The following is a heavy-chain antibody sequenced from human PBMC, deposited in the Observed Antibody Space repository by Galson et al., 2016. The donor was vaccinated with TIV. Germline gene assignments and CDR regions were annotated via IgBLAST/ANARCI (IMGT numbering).Heavy chain of an antibody. CDR2: IIAIFGTT. D-gene: IGHD1-1*01. Sequence: SVKVSCKVSGGIFRSHAISWVRQAPGQGLEWMGGIIAIFGTTDYAQKFQGRFTITADESTSTVYMELSSLRPEDTAVYYCARDHDEIPGFFFDYWGQGTLVIVST. CDR3: ARDHDEIPGFFFDY. V-gene: IGHV1-69*13. CDR1: GGIFRSHA. J-gene: IGHJ4*02.